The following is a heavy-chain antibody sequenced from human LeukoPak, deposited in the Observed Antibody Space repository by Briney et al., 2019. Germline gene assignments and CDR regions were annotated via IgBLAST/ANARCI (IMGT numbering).Heavy chain of an antibody. CDR2: INPNSGGT. J-gene: IGHJ4*02. CDR1: GYTFTGYH. D-gene: IGHD1-26*01. Sequence: ASVKVSCKASGYTFTGYHMHWVRQAPGQGLEWMGWINPNSGGTNYAQKFQGRVTMTRDTSISTAYMELSRLRSDATAVYYCARGWDSLYYFDYWGQGTLVTVSS. CDR3: ARGWDSLYYFDY. V-gene: IGHV1-2*02.